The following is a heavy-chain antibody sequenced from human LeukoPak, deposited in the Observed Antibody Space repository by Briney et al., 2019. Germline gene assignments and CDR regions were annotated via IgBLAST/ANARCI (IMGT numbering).Heavy chain of an antibody. CDR3: ARDPPLAWFGEIPFDY. CDR1: GGSITNYY. D-gene: IGHD3-10*01. CDR2: IHYSGST. J-gene: IGHJ4*02. Sequence: KTSETLSLTCTVSGGSITNYYWTWIRQPPGKGLEWIGYIHYSGSTNYNPSLKSRVTISVDTSKNQFSLKLSSVTAADTAVYYCARDPPLAWFGEIPFDYWGQGTLVTVSS. V-gene: IGHV4-59*01.